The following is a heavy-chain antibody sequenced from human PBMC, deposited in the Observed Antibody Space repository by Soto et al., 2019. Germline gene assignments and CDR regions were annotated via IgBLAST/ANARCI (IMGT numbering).Heavy chain of an antibody. CDR3: ARGLSAWFGELLFQFQH. CDR2: IYYSGST. CDR1: GGSISSYY. V-gene: IGHV4-59*12. J-gene: IGHJ1*01. Sequence: SETLSLTCTVSGGSISSYYWSWIRQPPGKGLEWIGYIYYSGSTNYNPSLKSRVTISVDTSKNQFSLKLSSVTAADTAVYYCARGLSAWFGELLFQFQHRAQRTPVTGSS. D-gene: IGHD3-10*01.